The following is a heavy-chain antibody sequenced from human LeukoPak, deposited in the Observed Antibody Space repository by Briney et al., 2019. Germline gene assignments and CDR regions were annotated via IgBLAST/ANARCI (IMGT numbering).Heavy chain of an antibody. CDR3: ARGGLSRAAGTGEFDY. V-gene: IGHV4-59*01. J-gene: IGHJ4*02. D-gene: IGHD6-13*01. CDR1: GVSISSYY. Sequence: SETLSLTCTVSGVSISSYYWSWIRQPPGKGLEWIGYIYYSGSTNYNPSLKSRVTISVDTSKNQFSLKLSSVTAADTAVYYCARGGLSRAAGTGEFDYWGQGTLVTVSS. CDR2: IYYSGST.